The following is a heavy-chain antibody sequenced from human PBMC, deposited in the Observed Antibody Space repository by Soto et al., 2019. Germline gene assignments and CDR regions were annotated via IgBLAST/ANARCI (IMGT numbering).Heavy chain of an antibody. CDR2: ISVYNGNT. J-gene: IGHJ4*02. Sequence: QVHLVQSGAEVKQPGDSVKVSCKASGFIFTSYGFSWVRQAPGQGLEWMGWISVYNGNTNYAQKMQGRVTMTTDTSTSTAYMELRSLRFDDTAVYYCANLLWFGEDYWGQGTLVTVSS. CDR3: ANLLWFGEDY. V-gene: IGHV1-18*01. D-gene: IGHD3-10*01. CDR1: GFIFTSYG.